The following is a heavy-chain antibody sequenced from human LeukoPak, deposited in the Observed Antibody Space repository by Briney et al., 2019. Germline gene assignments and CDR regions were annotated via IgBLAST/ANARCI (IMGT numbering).Heavy chain of an antibody. Sequence: GGSLRLSCAASGFTFSDYYMTWIRQAPGTGLEWVSYISSSGTSIHYADSVKGRFTISRDNAKNSLYLQMNSLRAEDSVVYYCASAYYHYYFDYWGQGTLVTVSS. CDR3: ASAYYHYYFDY. V-gene: IGHV3-11*04. CDR2: ISSSGTSI. CDR1: GFTFSDYY. J-gene: IGHJ4*02. D-gene: IGHD3-16*01.